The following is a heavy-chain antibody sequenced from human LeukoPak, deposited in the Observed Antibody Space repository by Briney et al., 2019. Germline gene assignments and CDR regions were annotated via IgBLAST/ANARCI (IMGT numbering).Heavy chain of an antibody. CDR1: GGSFSGYY. V-gene: IGHV4-34*01. D-gene: IGHD3-22*01. CDR2: INHSGST. Sequence: SETLSLTCAVYGGSFSGYYWSWIRQPPGKGLEWIGEINHSGSTNYNPSLKSRVTISVDTSKNQFSLKLSSVTAADTAVYYCARRSSGYYLAYYFGYWGQGTLVTVSS. J-gene: IGHJ4*02. CDR3: ARRSSGYYLAYYFGY.